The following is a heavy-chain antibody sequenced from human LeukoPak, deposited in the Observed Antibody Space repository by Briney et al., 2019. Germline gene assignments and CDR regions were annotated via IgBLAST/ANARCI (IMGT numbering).Heavy chain of an antibody. D-gene: IGHD1-26*01. CDR3: ATGRATNKY. CDR2: LKKDGSER. CDR1: GFTPYSDY. J-gene: IGHJ4*02. Sequence: GGSLRLSCAVSGFTPYSDYMSWVRQAPGRGLEWVASLKKDGSERTYVDSVKGRFSISRDSAKNSLYLQMNGLGAEDTAVYYCATGRATNKYWGQGVLVTVSS. V-gene: IGHV3-7*01.